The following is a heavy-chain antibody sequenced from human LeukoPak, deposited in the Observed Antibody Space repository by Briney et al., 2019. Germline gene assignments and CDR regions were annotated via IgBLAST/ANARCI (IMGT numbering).Heavy chain of an antibody. D-gene: IGHD1-7*01. J-gene: IGHJ1*01. CDR3: AEDRNFEGGTTAGYFHL. Sequence: GGSLRLSCAASGFIFSSYGMHWVRQAPGKGLEWAAVISYDGTDKDYADSVKGRFTISRDNSNNTLYLQMNSLRAEDTAVYYCAEDRNFEGGTTAGYFHLWGQGTLVTVSS. CDR1: GFIFSSYG. CDR2: ISYDGTDK. V-gene: IGHV3-30*18.